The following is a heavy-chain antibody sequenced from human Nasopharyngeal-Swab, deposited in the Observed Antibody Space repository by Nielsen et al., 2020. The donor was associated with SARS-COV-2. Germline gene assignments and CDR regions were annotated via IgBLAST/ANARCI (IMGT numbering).Heavy chain of an antibody. CDR3: ARSEIAAGRPYYYYGMDV. Sequence: SETLSLTCTVSGGSVSSGSYYWSWIRQPPGKGLEWIGYIYYSGSTNYNPSLKSRVTISVDTSKNQFSLKLSSVTAADTAVYYCARSEIAAGRPYYYYGMDVWGQGTTVTVSS. V-gene: IGHV4-61*01. J-gene: IGHJ6*02. D-gene: IGHD6-13*01. CDR1: GGSVSSGSYY. CDR2: IYYSGST.